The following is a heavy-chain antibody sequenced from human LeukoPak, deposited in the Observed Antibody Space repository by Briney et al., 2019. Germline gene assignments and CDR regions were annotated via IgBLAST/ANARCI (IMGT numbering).Heavy chain of an antibody. J-gene: IGHJ3*02. Sequence: PGGSLRLSCAASGFTFSSYAMHWVRQAPGKGLEWVAVISYDGSNKYYADSVKGRFTISRDNSKNTLYLQMNSLRAEDTAVYYCAKALSGGYSYGDYAFDIWGQGTMVTVSS. CDR3: AKALSGGYSYGDYAFDI. D-gene: IGHD5-18*01. CDR1: GFTFSSYA. V-gene: IGHV3-30-3*01. CDR2: ISYDGSNK.